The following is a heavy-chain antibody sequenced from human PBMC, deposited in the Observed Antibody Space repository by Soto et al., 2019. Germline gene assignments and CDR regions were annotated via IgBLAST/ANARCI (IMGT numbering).Heavy chain of an antibody. CDR3: ARWNYYDRDRGAIDI. V-gene: IGHV4-30-2*01. Sequence: PSETLSLTCAVPGGSISSGGYSWSWIRQPPGKGLEWIGYIYHSGSTYYNPSLKSRVTISVDRSKNQFSLKLNSVTAADTAVYYCARWNYYDRDRGAIDIRGQGTMVTVSS. CDR1: GGSISSGGYS. J-gene: IGHJ3*02. CDR2: IYHSGST. D-gene: IGHD3-22*01.